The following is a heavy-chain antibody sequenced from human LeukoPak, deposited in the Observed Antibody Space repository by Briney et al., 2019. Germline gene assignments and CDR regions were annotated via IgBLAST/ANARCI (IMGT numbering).Heavy chain of an antibody. Sequence: SVKVSCKASGGTFSSYAISWVRQAPGQGLEWMGGIIPIFGTANYAQRFQGRVTITADESTSTAYMELSSLRSEDTAVYYCARNDYGDYVGEYYFDYWGQGTLVTVSS. D-gene: IGHD4-17*01. CDR3: ARNDYGDYVGEYYFDY. CDR1: GGTFSSYA. J-gene: IGHJ4*02. CDR2: IIPIFGTA. V-gene: IGHV1-69*13.